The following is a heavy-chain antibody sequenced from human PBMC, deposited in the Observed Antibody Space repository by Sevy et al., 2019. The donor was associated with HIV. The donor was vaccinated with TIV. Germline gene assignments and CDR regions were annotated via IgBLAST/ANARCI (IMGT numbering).Heavy chain of an antibody. CDR2: ISYDGSNK. D-gene: IGHD6-6*01. Sequence: GGSLRLSCAASGFTFSSYAMHWVRQAPGKGLEWVAVISYDGSNKYYADSVKGRFTISRANSKNTLYLQMNSLRAEDTAVYYCARDISGYSSSATMYYYYYYGMDVWGQGTTVTVSS. CDR1: GFTFSSYA. J-gene: IGHJ6*02. CDR3: ARDISGYSSSATMYYYYYYGMDV. V-gene: IGHV3-30-3*01.